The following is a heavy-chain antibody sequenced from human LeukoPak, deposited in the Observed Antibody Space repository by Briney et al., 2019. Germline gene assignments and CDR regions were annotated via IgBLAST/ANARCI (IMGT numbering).Heavy chain of an antibody. J-gene: IGHJ3*02. D-gene: IGHD3-9*01. Sequence: SETLSLTCSVSGGAIRNHYWSWIRQPPGKGLEWIGYIYYSGSTNYNPSLKSRVTISVDTSKNQFSLKLRSVTAADTAVYYCARHAHSDWLLSSDAFDIWGQGTMVTVSS. CDR2: IYYSGST. CDR1: GGAIRNHY. CDR3: ARHAHSDWLLSSDAFDI. V-gene: IGHV4-59*08.